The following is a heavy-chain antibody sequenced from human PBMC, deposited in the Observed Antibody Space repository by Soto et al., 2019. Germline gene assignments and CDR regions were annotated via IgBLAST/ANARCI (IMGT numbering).Heavy chain of an antibody. CDR3: ARSGPLRCLDY. J-gene: IGHJ4*02. CDR1: GYTFTTYG. CDR2: VSTYNGNT. V-gene: IGHV1-18*01. Sequence: QVQLVQSGAEVKKPGASVKVSCKASGYTFTTYGIFWVRQAPGQGLEWMGWVSTYNGNTNYVQSLQGRVTMTTDTSTSTDDMELRSLRSDDTAVYYCARSGPLRCLDYWGQGTLVTVSS. D-gene: IGHD4-17*01.